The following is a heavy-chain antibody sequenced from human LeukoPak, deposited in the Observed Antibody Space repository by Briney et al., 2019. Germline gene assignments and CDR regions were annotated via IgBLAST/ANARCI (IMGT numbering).Heavy chain of an antibody. V-gene: IGHV1-69*04. D-gene: IGHD2-2*01. J-gene: IGHJ4*02. CDR1: GGTFSSYA. CDR3: ARPYCSSTSCYDYYFDY. Sequence: ASVKLSCKASGGTFSSYAISWVRQAPGQGLEWMGRIIPILGIANYAQKFQGRVTITADKSTSTAYMELSSLRSEDTAVYYCARPYCSSTSCYDYYFDYWGQGTLVTVSS. CDR2: IIPILGIA.